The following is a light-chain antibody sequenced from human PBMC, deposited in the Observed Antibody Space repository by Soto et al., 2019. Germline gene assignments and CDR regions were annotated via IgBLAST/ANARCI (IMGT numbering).Light chain of an antibody. V-gene: IGKV1-27*01. CDR2: AAS. CDR3: QKYNGAQWT. J-gene: IGKJ1*01. Sequence: DIQMTQSPSSLSASVGDRVTIACRASQGINNYLVWYQQKRGKVPKLLIYAASTLQSGVPSRFSGSGSGTDFTLTISSLQPEDVATYYRQKYNGAQWTFGQGTKVEIK. CDR1: QGINNY.